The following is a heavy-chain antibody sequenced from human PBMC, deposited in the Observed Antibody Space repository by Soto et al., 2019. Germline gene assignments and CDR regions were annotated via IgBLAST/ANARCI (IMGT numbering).Heavy chain of an antibody. CDR1: GFTFDDYA. CDR3: AKDSCSGGSCYEDY. D-gene: IGHD2-15*01. V-gene: IGHV3-9*01. CDR2: ISWNSGSI. Sequence: QPWGSLRISCATSGFTFDDYAMPWVRQAPGKGLEWVSGISWNSGSIGYADSVKGRFTISRDNAKNSLYLQMNSLRAEDTALYYCAKDSCSGGSCYEDYWGQGTLVTVSS. J-gene: IGHJ4*02.